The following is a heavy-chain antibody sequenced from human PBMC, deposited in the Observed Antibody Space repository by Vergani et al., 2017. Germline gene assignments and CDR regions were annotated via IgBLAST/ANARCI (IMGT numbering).Heavy chain of an antibody. CDR3: AREKLSGYYSANWFDP. CDR2: IYTSGST. V-gene: IGHV4-4*07. D-gene: IGHD3-22*01. J-gene: IGHJ5*02. CDR1: GGSISSYY. Sequence: QVQLQESGPGLVKPSETLSLTCTVSGGSISSYYWSWIRQPAGKGLEWIGRIYTSGSTNYNPSLKSRVTMSVHTSKNQFSLQLSSVTAAYTAVYYCAREKLSGYYSANWFDPWGQGTLVTVSS.